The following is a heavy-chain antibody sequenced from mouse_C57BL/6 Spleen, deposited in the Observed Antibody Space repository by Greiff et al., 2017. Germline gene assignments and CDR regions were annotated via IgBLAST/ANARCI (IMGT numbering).Heavy chain of an antibody. Sequence: VKLMESGAELARPGASVKLSCKASGYTFTSYGISWVKQRTGQGLEWIGEIYPRSGNTYYNEKFKGKATLTADKSSSTAYMELRSLTSEDSAVYFCAYGYDERYAMDYWGQGTSVTVSS. CDR1: GYTFTSYG. J-gene: IGHJ4*01. D-gene: IGHD2-2*01. V-gene: IGHV1-81*01. CDR2: IYPRSGNT. CDR3: AYGYDERYAMDY.